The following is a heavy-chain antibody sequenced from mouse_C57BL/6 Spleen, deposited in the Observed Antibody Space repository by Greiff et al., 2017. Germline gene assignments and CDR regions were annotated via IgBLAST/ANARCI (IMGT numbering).Heavy chain of an antibody. Sequence: EVQLQQSGPELVKPGASVKISCKASGYTFTDYYMNWVKQSHGKSLEWIGDINPNNGGTSYNQKFKGKATLTVDKSSSTAYMELRSLTSEDSAVYYCARGGWDVWFAYWGQGTLVTVSA. CDR1: GYTFTDYY. V-gene: IGHV1-26*01. CDR3: ARGGWDVWFAY. CDR2: INPNNGGT. J-gene: IGHJ3*01. D-gene: IGHD4-1*01.